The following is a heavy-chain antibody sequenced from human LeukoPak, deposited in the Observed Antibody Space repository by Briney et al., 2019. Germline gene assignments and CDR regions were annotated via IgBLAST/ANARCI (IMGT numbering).Heavy chain of an antibody. Sequence: PGGSLRLSCVASGFPFSSYWMTWVRQAPGKGLEWVANIKQDGSKKSYVDSVKGRFTISRDNAKNTVYLQMNSLRAEDTAVYYCARDENDDYLGGLDYWGQGALVTVSS. CDR1: GFPFSSYW. CDR2: IKQDGSKK. D-gene: IGHD3-16*01. V-gene: IGHV3-7*01. J-gene: IGHJ4*02. CDR3: ARDENDDYLGGLDY.